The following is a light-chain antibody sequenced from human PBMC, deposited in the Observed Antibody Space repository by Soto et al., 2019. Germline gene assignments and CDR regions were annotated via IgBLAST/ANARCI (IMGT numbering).Light chain of an antibody. CDR2: DAS. J-gene: IGKJ3*01. CDR3: QQRSNWL. Sequence: ENVLTQSPATLSLSPGERATLSCRASQSVSNYVAWYQQKPGQAPRLLIYDASNRATGIPARFSGSGSGTDFTPTISSLEPEDFAVYYCQQRSNWLFVPGTKVHIK. V-gene: IGKV3-11*01. CDR1: QSVSNY.